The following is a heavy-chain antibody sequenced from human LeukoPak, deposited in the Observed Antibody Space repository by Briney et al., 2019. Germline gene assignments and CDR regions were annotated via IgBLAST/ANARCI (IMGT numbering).Heavy chain of an antibody. CDR1: GFTFSNYA. CDR2: ISSSSSYI. CDR3: ASHYHTNYMDV. V-gene: IGHV3-21*01. Sequence: PGGSLRLSCAASGFTFSNYAMSWVRQAPGKGLEWVSSISSSSSYIYYADSVKGRFTISRDNAKNSLYLQMNSLRAEDTAVYYCASHYHTNYMDVWGKGTTVTVSS. D-gene: IGHD3-9*01. J-gene: IGHJ6*03.